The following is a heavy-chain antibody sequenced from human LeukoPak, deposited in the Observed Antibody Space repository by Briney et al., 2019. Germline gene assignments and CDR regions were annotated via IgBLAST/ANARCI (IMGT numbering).Heavy chain of an antibody. J-gene: IGHJ6*02. CDR1: GFTVTNYY. Sequence: GGSLRLSCAASGFTVTNYYMSWVRQAPGKGLEWVSVIYAGGSTSYADSVKGRFTISRDNSKNTLYLQMNSLRAEDTAVYYCAREGYASGTRYGMDVWGQGTTVTVSS. CDR3: AREGYASGTRYGMDV. CDR2: IYAGGST. D-gene: IGHD3-10*01. V-gene: IGHV3-66*01.